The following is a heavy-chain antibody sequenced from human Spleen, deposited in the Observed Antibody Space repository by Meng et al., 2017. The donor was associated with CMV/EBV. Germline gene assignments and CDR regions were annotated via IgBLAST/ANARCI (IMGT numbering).Heavy chain of an antibody. D-gene: IGHD2-21*02. V-gene: IGHV3-11*01. Sequence: GGSLRLSCAASGFTFSDHFMTWVRQAPGKGLEWLSYISGGSTTIYYAESVRGRFTVSRDNAKNLVYLQMNSLRVDDTAVYYCMRYDSDSWGQGTLVTVSS. CDR3: MRYDSDS. CDR2: ISGGSTTI. J-gene: IGHJ4*02. CDR1: GFTFSDHF.